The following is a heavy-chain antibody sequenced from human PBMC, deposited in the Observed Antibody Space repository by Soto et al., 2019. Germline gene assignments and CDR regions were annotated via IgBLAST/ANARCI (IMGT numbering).Heavy chain of an antibody. D-gene: IGHD3-10*01. Sequence: ETLSLTCTVSGGSVSSGSYYWSWIRQPPGKGLEWIGYIYYSGSTNYNPSLKSRVTISVDTSKNQFSLKLSSVTAADTAVYYCARRKRDEYYRPPRRSPWYPFDTWCRGTLVT. CDR2: IYYSGST. CDR1: GGSVSSGSYY. V-gene: IGHV4-61*01. CDR3: ARRKRDEYYRPPRRSPWYPFDT. J-gene: IGHJ3*02.